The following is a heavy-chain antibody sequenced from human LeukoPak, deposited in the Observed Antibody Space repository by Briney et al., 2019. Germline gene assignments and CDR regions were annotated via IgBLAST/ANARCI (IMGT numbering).Heavy chain of an antibody. J-gene: IGHJ5*02. D-gene: IGHD6-13*01. Sequence: GRSLRLSCAASGFTFSSYAMHWVRQAPGKGLEWVAVISYDGSNKYYAASVKGRFTISRDNSKNTLYLQMNSLRAEDTAVYYCARDRNSLGIAGTGIGWFDPWGQGTLVTVSS. CDR2: ISYDGSNK. V-gene: IGHV3-30-3*01. CDR1: GFTFSSYA. CDR3: ARDRNSLGIAGTGIGWFDP.